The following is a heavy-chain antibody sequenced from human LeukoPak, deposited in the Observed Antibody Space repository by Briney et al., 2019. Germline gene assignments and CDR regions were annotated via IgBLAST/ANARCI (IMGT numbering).Heavy chain of an antibody. J-gene: IGHJ4*02. CDR3: AISYRPMGPWRKAARSLGY. CDR2: INHSGST. Sequence: SETLSLTCAVYGGSFSGYYWSWIRQPPGKGLEWIGEINHSGSTNYNPSLESRVTISVDTSKNQFSLKLSSVTAADTAVYYCAISYRPMGPWRKAARSLGYWGQGTLVTVSS. V-gene: IGHV4-34*01. D-gene: IGHD6-6*01. CDR1: GGSFSGYY.